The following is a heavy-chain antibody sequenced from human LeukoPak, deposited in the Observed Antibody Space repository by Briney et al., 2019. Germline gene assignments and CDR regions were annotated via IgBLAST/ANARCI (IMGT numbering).Heavy chain of an antibody. J-gene: IGHJ4*02. Sequence: TGGSLRLSCGAPGFTFSNNAMSWVRQAPGKGLGWGSVIYSGGSTYYADSVKGRFTISRDNSKNTLYLQMNSLRAEDTAVYYCARDYYDSSGYLARLGYWGQGTLVTVSS. CDR3: ARDYYDSSGYLARLGY. D-gene: IGHD3-22*01. CDR1: GFTFSNNA. CDR2: IYSGGST. V-gene: IGHV3-53*01.